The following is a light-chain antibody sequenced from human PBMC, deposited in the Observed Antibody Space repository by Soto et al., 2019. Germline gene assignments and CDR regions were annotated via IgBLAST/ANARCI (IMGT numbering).Light chain of an antibody. CDR1: QSVSSTY. V-gene: IGKV3-20*01. CDR2: GAS. Sequence: EIVLTQSPGTLSLSPGEGATLSCRASQSVSSTYLAWYQQKPGQAPRLLIYGASSRATGIPDRFSGRGSGTDLTLTISRLEPEDFAVYYCQQYGSSPGPFGQGTKVEIK. J-gene: IGKJ1*01. CDR3: QQYGSSPGP.